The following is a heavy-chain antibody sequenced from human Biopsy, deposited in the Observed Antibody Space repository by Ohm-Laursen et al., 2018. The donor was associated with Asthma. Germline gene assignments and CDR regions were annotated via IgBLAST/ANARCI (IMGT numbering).Heavy chain of an antibody. J-gene: IGHJ4*02. CDR3: ARKAGSCISRTCYSPDF. D-gene: IGHD2-2*01. Sequence: SVNASCKSLGGTFNTYVIGWARQAPGQGLEWMGGINSVFGTTTYPQKFQDRVTITADDSTSTVYMELSSLRSEDTAVYYCARKAGSCISRTCYSPDFWGQGTLVTVSS. CDR2: INSVFGTT. V-gene: IGHV1-69*13. CDR1: GGTFNTYV.